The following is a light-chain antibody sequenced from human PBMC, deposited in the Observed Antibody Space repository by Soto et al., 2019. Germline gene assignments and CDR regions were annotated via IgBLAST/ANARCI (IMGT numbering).Light chain of an antibody. J-gene: IGLJ1*01. Sequence: QSALTQPASVSGSPGQSITISCTGTSSDVGGYNYVSWYQQHPGKAPKLMIYDVSNRPSGVSNRFSGSKSGNTASLTISGLKAEDEADYYCSSYTSSSTRLVFGTGTKVTVL. CDR2: DVS. CDR1: SSDVGGYNY. V-gene: IGLV2-14*01. CDR3: SSYTSSSTRLV.